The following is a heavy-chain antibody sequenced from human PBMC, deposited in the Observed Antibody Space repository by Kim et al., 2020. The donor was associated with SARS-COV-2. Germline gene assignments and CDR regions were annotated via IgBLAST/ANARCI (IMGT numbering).Heavy chain of an antibody. J-gene: IGHJ6*02. CDR2: TYYRSKWYN. V-gene: IGHV6-1*01. Sequence: SQTLSLTCAISGDSVSSNNAAWNWIRQSPSRGLEWLGRTYYRSKWYNDYAVSVKSRIIINPDTSKNQFSLQLNSVTPEDTAVYYCARDPYTRGEAVSGMDVWGQGTTVTVSS. D-gene: IGHD6-13*01. CDR3: ARDPYTRGEAVSGMDV. CDR1: GDSVSSNNAA.